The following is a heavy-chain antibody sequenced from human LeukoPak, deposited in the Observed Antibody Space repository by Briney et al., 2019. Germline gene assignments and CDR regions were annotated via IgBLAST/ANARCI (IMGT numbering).Heavy chain of an antibody. J-gene: IGHJ4*02. Sequence: SGGSLRLSCAASGFTFSSYSMNWVRQAPGKGLEWVSSISSSSSYIYYADSVKGRFTISRDNSKNRLYLQMNSLRAEDTAVYYCAKDSRAYYFDYWGQGILVTVSS. CDR3: AKDSRAYYFDY. CDR2: ISSSSSYI. CDR1: GFTFSSYS. D-gene: IGHD6-13*01. V-gene: IGHV3-21*01.